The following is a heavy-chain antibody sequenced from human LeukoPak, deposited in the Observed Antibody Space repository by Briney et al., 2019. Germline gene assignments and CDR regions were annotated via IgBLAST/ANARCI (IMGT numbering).Heavy chain of an antibody. CDR1: GFTFYTYS. CDR3: ARDRIIYGDYGDAFDI. CDR2: ISSSSNYI. D-gene: IGHD4-17*01. J-gene: IGHJ3*02. V-gene: IGHV3-21*01. Sequence: GGSLRFSCAASGFTFYTYSMNWVRQAPGKGLEWVSSISSSSNYIYYADSVKGRFTISRNNAKNSLYLQMNSLRAEDTAVYYCARDRIIYGDYGDAFDIWGQGTMVTVSS.